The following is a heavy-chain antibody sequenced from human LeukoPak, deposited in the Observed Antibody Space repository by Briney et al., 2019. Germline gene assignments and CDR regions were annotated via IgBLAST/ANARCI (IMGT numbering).Heavy chain of an antibody. Sequence: SETLSLTCSVTGGPISSYQWSWIRQPPGKGLEWIGYIYYTGSTNYNPSLKSRVTISLDTSKNQFSLKLSSVTAADTAVYYCARDFIAVAGTDYNWFDPWGQGTLVTVSS. J-gene: IGHJ5*02. V-gene: IGHV4-59*01. CDR3: ARDFIAVAGTDYNWFDP. CDR2: IYYTGST. CDR1: GGPISSYQ. D-gene: IGHD6-19*01.